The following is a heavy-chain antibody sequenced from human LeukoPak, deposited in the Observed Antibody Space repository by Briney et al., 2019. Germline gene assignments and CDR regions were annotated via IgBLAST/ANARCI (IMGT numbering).Heavy chain of an antibody. D-gene: IGHD3-22*01. V-gene: IGHV4-61*10. Sequence: PSETLSLTCTVSGGSISSGSYYWSWIRQPAGKGLEWIGYIYYSGSTYYNPSLKSRVTISVDTSKNQFSLKLSSVTAADTAVYYCARGHYDSSGYLDYWGQGTLVTVSS. CDR3: ARGHYDSSGYLDY. J-gene: IGHJ4*02. CDR2: IYYSGST. CDR1: GGSISSGSYY.